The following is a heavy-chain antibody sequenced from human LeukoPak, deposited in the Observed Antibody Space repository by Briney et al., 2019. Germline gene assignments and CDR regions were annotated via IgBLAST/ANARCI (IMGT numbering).Heavy chain of an antibody. CDR1: GYTFTGYY. V-gene: IGHV1-2*02. J-gene: IGHJ4*02. CDR3: AREGPTGPKYYFDY. D-gene: IGHD4-17*01. CDR2: INPNSGGT. Sequence: ASVKVSCKASGYTFTGYYMHGVRQAPGQGLEWMGWINPNSGGTNYAQKFQGRVTMTRDTSISTAYMELSRLRSDDTAVYYCAREGPTGPKYYFDYWGQGTLVTVSS.